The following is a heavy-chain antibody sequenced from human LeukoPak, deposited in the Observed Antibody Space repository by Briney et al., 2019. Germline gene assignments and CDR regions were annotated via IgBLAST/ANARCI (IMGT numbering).Heavy chain of an antibody. J-gene: IGHJ4*02. CDR1: GFTLSENN. CDR3: ARDRSGFYSIDQ. D-gene: IGHD5-12*01. Sequence: PGMSLRLSCAASGFTLSENNVHWVRQAPGKGLEWVALISNDGNSKDYADSVKGRFTLSGDNSKTTVYLQMNSLRAEDTAVYYCARDRSGFYSIDQWGQGTLVTVST. V-gene: IGHV3-30-3*01. CDR2: ISNDGNSK.